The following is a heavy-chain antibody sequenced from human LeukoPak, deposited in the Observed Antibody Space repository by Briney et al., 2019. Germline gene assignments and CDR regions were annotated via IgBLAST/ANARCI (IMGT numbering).Heavy chain of an antibody. Sequence: SETLSLTCTVSGGSISSSSYYWGWIRQPPGKGLEWIGSIYYSGSTYYNPSLKSRVTISVDTSKNQFSLKLSSVTAADTAVYYCARDLMTTVTTDYFDYWGQGTLVTVSS. V-gene: IGHV4-39*07. D-gene: IGHD4-17*01. CDR1: GGSISSSSYY. CDR2: IYYSGST. J-gene: IGHJ4*02. CDR3: ARDLMTTVTTDYFDY.